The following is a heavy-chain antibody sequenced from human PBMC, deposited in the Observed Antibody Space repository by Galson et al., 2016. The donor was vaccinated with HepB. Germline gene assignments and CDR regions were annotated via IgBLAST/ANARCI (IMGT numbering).Heavy chain of an antibody. CDR3: ARDPPGGKSWSL. CDR1: GYLFSDYG. V-gene: IGHV1-18*01. J-gene: IGHJ4*02. Sequence: SVKVSCKASGYLFSDYGITWVRQAPGQGLDWVGWISAHNSKTEYARKYQGRVIMTADTSTSAVYMELRSLTSDDTAVYYCARDPPGGKSWSLWGQGTLVTVSS. CDR2: ISAHNSKT. D-gene: IGHD6-13*01.